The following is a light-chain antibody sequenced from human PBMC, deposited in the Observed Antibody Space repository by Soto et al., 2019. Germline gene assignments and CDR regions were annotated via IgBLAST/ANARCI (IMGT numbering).Light chain of an antibody. CDR2: GNS. V-gene: IGLV1-40*01. CDR3: QSYDSSLSGRV. Sequence: QSVLTQPPSVSGAPGQRVTISCTGSSSNIGAGYDVHWYQQLPGTAXXLLXFGNSNRPSXVXXXXSGSKXXTXXXXXITGLQAEDEADYYCQSYDSSLSGRVFGTGTKVTVL. CDR1: SSNIGAGYD. J-gene: IGLJ1*01.